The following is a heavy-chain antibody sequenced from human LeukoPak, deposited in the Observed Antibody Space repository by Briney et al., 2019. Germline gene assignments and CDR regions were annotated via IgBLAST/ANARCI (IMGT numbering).Heavy chain of an antibody. CDR1: GFTFSSYS. Sequence: PGGSLRLSCAASGFTFSSYSMNWVRQAPGKGLEWVSSISSSSSYIYYADSVKGRFTISRDNAKNSLYLQMNSLRAEDTAVYYCARGYFDWLPPDYWGQGTLVTVSS. D-gene: IGHD3-9*01. J-gene: IGHJ4*02. CDR2: ISSSSSYI. CDR3: ARGYFDWLPPDY. V-gene: IGHV3-21*01.